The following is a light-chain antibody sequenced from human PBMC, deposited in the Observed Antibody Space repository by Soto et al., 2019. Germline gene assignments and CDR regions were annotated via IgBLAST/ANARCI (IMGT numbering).Light chain of an antibody. CDR1: SSEVGGYNY. J-gene: IGLJ1*01. CDR3: SSYTSSSTPYV. CDR2: DVS. V-gene: IGLV2-14*01. Sequence: QSALTQPASVSGSPGQSITISCTGTSSEVGGYNYVSWYQQHPGKAPKLMIYDVSNRPSGVSIRFSGSKSGNTASLTISGLQAEDEADYYCSSYTSSSTPYVFGTGTNLTVL.